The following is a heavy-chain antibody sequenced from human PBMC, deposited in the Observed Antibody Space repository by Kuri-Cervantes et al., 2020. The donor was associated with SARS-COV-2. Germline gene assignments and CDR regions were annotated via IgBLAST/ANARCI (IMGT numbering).Heavy chain of an antibody. D-gene: IGHD6-19*01. V-gene: IGHV1-69*06. CDR3: ARDRGEQWLVSHYYYYGMDV. J-gene: IGHJ6*02. Sequence: SVKVSCKASGCTFSSYAISWVRQAPGQGLEWMGGIIPIFGTANYAQKFQGRVTITADKSTSTAYMELSSLRSEDTAVYYCARDRGEQWLVSHYYYYGMDVWGQGTTVTVSS. CDR1: GCTFSSYA. CDR2: IIPIFGTA.